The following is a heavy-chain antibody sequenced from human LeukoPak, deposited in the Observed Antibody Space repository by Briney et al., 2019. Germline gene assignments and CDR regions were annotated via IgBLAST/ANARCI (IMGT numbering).Heavy chain of an antibody. J-gene: IGHJ4*02. CDR3: ARAGSSGWYGDY. CDR2: INSDGSST. D-gene: IGHD6-19*01. V-gene: IGHV3-74*01. CDR1: GFTFSSYW. Sequence: QSGGSLRLSCAASGFTFSSYWMHWVRQAPGKGLVWVSRINSDGSSTSYADSVKGRFTISRDNAKNTLYLQMNSLRAEDTAVYYCARAGSSGWYGDYWGQGTLVTVSS.